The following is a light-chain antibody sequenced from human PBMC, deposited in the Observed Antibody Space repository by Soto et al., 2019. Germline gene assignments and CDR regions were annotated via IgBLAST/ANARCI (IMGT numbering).Light chain of an antibody. Sequence: EIVLTQSPGTLSLSPGERATLSCRASQSVSSSYLAWYQQKPGQAPRLLIYGASSRATGIQDRYSGSGSGTDFTLTISRLEPEDFAVYYCQQYGSSRTFGQGTKVEI. CDR3: QQYGSSRT. V-gene: IGKV3-20*01. J-gene: IGKJ1*01. CDR1: QSVSSSY. CDR2: GAS.